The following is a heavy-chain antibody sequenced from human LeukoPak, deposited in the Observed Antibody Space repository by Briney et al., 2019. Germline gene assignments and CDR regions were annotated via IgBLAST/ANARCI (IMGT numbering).Heavy chain of an antibody. CDR3: ANGIPCSSTSCPLIY. CDR1: GFTFSSYA. J-gene: IGHJ4*02. CDR2: ISGSGGST. Sequence: GGSLRPSCAASGFTFSSYAMSWVRQAPGKGLEWVSAISGSGGSTYYADSVKGRFTISRDNSKNTLYLQMNSLRAEDTAVYYCANGIPCSSTSCPLIYWGQGTLVTVSS. V-gene: IGHV3-23*01. D-gene: IGHD2-2*01.